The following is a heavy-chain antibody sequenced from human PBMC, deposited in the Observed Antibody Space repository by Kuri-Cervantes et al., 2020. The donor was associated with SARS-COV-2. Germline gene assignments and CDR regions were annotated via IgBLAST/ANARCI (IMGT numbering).Heavy chain of an antibody. CDR1: GGTFSSYA. CDR2: IIPIFGTA. J-gene: IGHJ6*02. D-gene: IGHD3-3*01. V-gene: IGHV1-69*06. Sequence: SVKVSCKASGGTFSSYAISWVRQAPGQGLEWMGGIIPIFGTANYAQKFQGRVTITADKSTSTAYMELSSLRSEDTAVYYCAEDGHLTIFGVRLQGYYYYGMDVWGQGTTVTVSS. CDR3: AEDGHLTIFGVRLQGYYYYGMDV.